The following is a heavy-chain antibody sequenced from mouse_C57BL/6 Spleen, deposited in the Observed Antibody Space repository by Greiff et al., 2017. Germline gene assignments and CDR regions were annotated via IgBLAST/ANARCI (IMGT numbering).Heavy chain of an antibody. CDR3: TRSTTVVAKGFAY. V-gene: IGHV1-15*01. CDR2: IDPETGGT. CDR1: GYTFTDYE. J-gene: IGHJ3*01. Sequence: QVQLKESGAELVRPGASVTLSCKASGYTFTDYEMHWAKQTPVHGLEWIGAIDPETGGTAYNQKFKGKAILTADKSSSTAYMELRSLTSEDSAVYYCTRSTTVVAKGFAYWGQGTLVTVSA. D-gene: IGHD1-1*01.